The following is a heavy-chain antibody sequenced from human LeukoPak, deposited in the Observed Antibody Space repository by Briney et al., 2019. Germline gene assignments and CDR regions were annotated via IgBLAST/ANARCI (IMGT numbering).Heavy chain of an antibody. V-gene: IGHV3-23*01. CDR3: ASTTYYDFWSGYPEYYYYGMDV. D-gene: IGHD3-3*01. CDR1: GFTFSSYA. Sequence: GGSLRLSCAASGFTFSSYAMSWVRQAPGRGLEWVSGISGSGDNTYYADSVKGRFTISRDNSKNTLYLQMNSLRAEDTAVYYCASTTYYDFWSGYPEYYYYGMDVWGQGTTVTVSS. CDR2: ISGSGDNT. J-gene: IGHJ6*02.